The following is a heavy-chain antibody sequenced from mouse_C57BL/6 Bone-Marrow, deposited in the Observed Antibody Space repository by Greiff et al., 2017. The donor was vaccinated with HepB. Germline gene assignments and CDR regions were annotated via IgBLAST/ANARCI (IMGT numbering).Heavy chain of an antibody. CDR2: INYDGSST. V-gene: IGHV5-16*01. CDR1: GFTFSDYY. CDR3: ASYSNYGYSDV. J-gene: IGHJ1*03. Sequence: EVKLVESEGGLVQPGSSMKLSCTASGFTFSDYYMAWVRQVPEKGLEWVANINYDGSSTYYLDSLKSRFIISRDNAKNILYLQMSSLKSEDTATYYCASYSNYGYSDVWGTGTTVTVSS. D-gene: IGHD2-5*01.